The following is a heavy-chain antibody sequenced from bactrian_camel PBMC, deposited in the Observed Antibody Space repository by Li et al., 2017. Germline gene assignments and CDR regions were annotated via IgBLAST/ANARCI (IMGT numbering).Heavy chain of an antibody. CDR3: AADGAFRSWYPCLNAESNI. J-gene: IGHJ4*01. CDR2: IYSYGSNT. V-gene: IGHV3-2*01. CDR1: GFTFSSYY. Sequence: QLVESGGDVVQPGGSLRLSCAASGFTFSSYYMSWVRQAPGKGLEWVSSIYSYGSNTYYADSVKGRFTISRDNAKNTLYLQMNSLKPEDTGEYFCAADGAFRSWYPCLNAESNIWGQGTQVTVS. D-gene: IGHD6*01.